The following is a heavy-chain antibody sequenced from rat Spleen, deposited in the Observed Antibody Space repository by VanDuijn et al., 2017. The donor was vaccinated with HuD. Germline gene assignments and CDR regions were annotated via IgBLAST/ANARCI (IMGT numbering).Heavy chain of an antibody. CDR1: GFTFSDYN. D-gene: IGHD1-1*01. CDR2: ISYDGSSA. Sequence: EVQLVESGGGLVQPGRSLKLSCAASGFTFSDYNMAWVRQAPKKGLEWVATISYDGSSAYYRDSVKGRFTISRDNAQSTLYLQMDSLGSEDTATYYCTAPRLQWPYYFDYWGQGVMVTVSS. CDR3: TAPRLQWPYYFDY. V-gene: IGHV5-7*01. J-gene: IGHJ2*01.